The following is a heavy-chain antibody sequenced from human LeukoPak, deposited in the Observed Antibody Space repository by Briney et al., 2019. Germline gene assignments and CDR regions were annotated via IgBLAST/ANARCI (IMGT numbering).Heavy chain of an antibody. D-gene: IGHD2-15*01. CDR3: ARELGYCSGGSCERNYYFDY. CDR2: IKWNGGST. CDR1: GFTFDDYG. Sequence: GGSLRLSCVASGFTFDDYGMSWVRQAPGKGLEWVSGIKWNGGSTGYTDSVKGRFTVSRDNAKNSLCLQMNSLRAEDTALYYCARELGYCSGGSCERNYYFDYWGQGTLVTVSS. J-gene: IGHJ4*02. V-gene: IGHV3-20*04.